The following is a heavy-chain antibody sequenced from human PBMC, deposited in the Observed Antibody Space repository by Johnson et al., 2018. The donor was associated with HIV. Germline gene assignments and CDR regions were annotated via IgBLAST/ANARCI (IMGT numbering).Heavy chain of an antibody. CDR2: IKSKTDGGTT. Sequence: VQLVESGGGLVQPGGSLRLSCAASGFTFSNAWMSWVRQAPGKGLEWVGRIKSKTDGGTTDYAASVKGRFTISRDDSKSIAYVQMNGLKTEDTAVYYCTRLYYYDSTGWSTGEDAFDFWGQGTMVTVSS. J-gene: IGHJ3*01. V-gene: IGHV3-15*01. CDR1: GFTFSNAW. D-gene: IGHD3-22*01. CDR3: TRLYYYDSTGWSTGEDAFDF.